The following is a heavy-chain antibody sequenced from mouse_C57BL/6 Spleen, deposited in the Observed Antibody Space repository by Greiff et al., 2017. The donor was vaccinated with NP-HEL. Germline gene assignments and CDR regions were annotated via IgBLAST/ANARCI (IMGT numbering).Heavy chain of an antibody. CDR2: IWGDGST. Sequence: QVQLQQSGPGLVAPSQSLSITCTVSGFSLTSYGVSWVRQPPGKGLEWLGVIWGDGSTNYHSALISRLSISKDNSKSQVFLKLNSLQTDDTATYYCAKMIYYDYDKGPHYYAMDYWGQGTSVTVSS. J-gene: IGHJ4*01. D-gene: IGHD2-4*01. CDR1: GFSLTSYG. V-gene: IGHV2-3*01. CDR3: AKMIYYDYDKGPHYYAMDY.